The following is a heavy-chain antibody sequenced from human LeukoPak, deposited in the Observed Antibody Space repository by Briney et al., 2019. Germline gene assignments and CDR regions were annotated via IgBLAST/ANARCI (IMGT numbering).Heavy chain of an antibody. V-gene: IGHV1-2*04. D-gene: IGHD3-22*01. Sequence: GASVKVSCKASGYTFTGYYMHWVRQAPGQGLEWMGWINPNSGGTNYAQKFQGWVTMTRDTSISTAYMELSRLRSDDTAVYYCARGLRSHDYYDSSGYYPASAWYYFDYWGQGTLVTVSS. J-gene: IGHJ4*02. CDR2: INPNSGGT. CDR1: GYTFTGYY. CDR3: ARGLRSHDYYDSSGYYPASAWYYFDY.